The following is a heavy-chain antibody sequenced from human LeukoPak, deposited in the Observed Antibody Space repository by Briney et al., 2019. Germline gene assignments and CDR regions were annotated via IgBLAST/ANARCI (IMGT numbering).Heavy chain of an antibody. CDR2: IYNNGDRT. Sequence: PGGSLRLSCAASGFTFSRYWMSWVRQAPGKGPEWVSVIYNNGDRTTYADSVKGRFILSRDNSKNTVYLQMNSLRDEDAAVYYCAREKGRGVISPYFDYWGHGVLVTVSS. J-gene: IGHJ4*01. CDR1: GFTFSRYW. V-gene: IGHV3-66*01. CDR3: AREKGRGVISPYFDY. D-gene: IGHD3-10*01.